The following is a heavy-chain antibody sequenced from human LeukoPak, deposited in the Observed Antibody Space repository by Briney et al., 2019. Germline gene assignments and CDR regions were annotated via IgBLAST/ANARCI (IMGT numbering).Heavy chain of an antibody. D-gene: IGHD1-26*01. CDR3: ARLRGTYYWYFDY. CDR1: GDSLISDNFY. CDR2: IYYSGST. Sequence: KPSETLSLTCAVSGDSLISDNFYWGWIRQPPGKGLEWIGSIYYSGSTYYNPSLNSRVTISVDTSKNRFSLKLSSVTAADTAVYSCARLRGTYYWYFDYWGQGTLVTVSS. J-gene: IGHJ4*02. V-gene: IGHV4-39*01.